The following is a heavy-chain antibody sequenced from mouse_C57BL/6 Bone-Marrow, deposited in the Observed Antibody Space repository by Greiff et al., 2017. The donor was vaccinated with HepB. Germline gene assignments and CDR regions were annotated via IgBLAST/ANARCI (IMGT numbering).Heavy chain of an antibody. Sequence: VQLQQSGAELVRPGASVKLSCTASGFNIKDDYMHWVKQRPEQGLEWIGWIDPENGDTEYASKFQGKATITADTSSNTAYLQLSSLTSEDTAVSYCFPGLPTGFYYAMDYWGQGTSVTVSS. CDR1: GFNIKDDY. CDR3: FPGLPTGFYYAMDY. D-gene: IGHD2-1*01. J-gene: IGHJ4*01. CDR2: IDPENGDT. V-gene: IGHV14-4*01.